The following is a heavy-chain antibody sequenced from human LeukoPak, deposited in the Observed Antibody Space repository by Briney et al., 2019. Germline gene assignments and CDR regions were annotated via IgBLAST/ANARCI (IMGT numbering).Heavy chain of an antibody. D-gene: IGHD2-8*01. CDR1: GFSVGDNY. CDR2: IYSSGEI. CDR3: AKDRQKGVSYWFDP. J-gene: IGHJ5*02. Sequence: GGSLRLSCAASGFSVGDNYMSWVRQAPGKGLEWVSVIYSSGEIYYIESVEGRFTISRDNSKNTLYLQMNSLRAEDTAVYYCAKDRQKGVSYWFDPWGQGTLVTVSS. V-gene: IGHV3-53*01.